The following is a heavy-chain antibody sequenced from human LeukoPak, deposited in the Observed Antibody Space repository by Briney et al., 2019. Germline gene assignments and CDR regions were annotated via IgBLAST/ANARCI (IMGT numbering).Heavy chain of an antibody. J-gene: IGHJ6*02. CDR3: ARSSSWTNYYYYGMDV. Sequence: GGSLRLSCAASGFTFSSYSMNWVRQAPGKGLEWVSSISSSSSYIYYADSVKGRFTISRDNAKNSLYLQMNSLRAEDTAVYYCARSSSWTNYYYYGMDVWGQGTTVTVSS. D-gene: IGHD6-13*01. V-gene: IGHV3-21*01. CDR2: ISSSSSYI. CDR1: GFTFSSYS.